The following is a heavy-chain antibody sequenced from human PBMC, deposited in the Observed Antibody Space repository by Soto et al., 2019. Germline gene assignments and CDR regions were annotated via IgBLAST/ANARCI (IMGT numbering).Heavy chain of an antibody. CDR3: ARDGLVGYCTNGVCPGLFDY. V-gene: IGHV4-59*12. D-gene: IGHD2-8*01. CDR1: GGSISSYY. CDR2: IYYSGST. J-gene: IGHJ4*02. Sequence: SDTLSLTCTVSGGSISSYYWSWIRQPPGKGLEWIGYIYYSGSTNYNPSLKSRVTISVDTSKNQFSLKLSSVTAADTAVYYCARDGLVGYCTNGVCPGLFDYWGQGTLVTVSS.